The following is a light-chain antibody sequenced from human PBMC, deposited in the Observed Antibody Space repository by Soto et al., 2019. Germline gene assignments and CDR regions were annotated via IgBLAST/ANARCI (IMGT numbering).Light chain of an antibody. J-gene: IGLJ2*01. CDR3: CSYAGSVV. V-gene: IGLV2-23*01. CDR1: SSDVGSYNL. Sequence: QSVLTQPASVSGSPGQSITISCTGTSSDVGSYNLVSWYQQHPGKAPKLMIYECSKRPSGVSNRFSGSKSGNTASLTISGRQAEDEADYYCCSYAGSVVFGGGTKLTVL. CDR2: ECS.